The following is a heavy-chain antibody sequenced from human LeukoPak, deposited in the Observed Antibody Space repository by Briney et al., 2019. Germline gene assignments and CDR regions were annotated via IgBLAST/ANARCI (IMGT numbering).Heavy chain of an antibody. CDR2: ISGSGGST. D-gene: IGHD3-10*01. CDR3: AKEDEGIWFGEFTTYYGMDV. CDR1: GFTFSSYA. Sequence: GGSLRLSCAASGFTFSSYAMSWVRQAPGKGLEWVSAISGSGGSTYYADSVKGRFTISRDNSKNTLYLQMNSLRAEDTAVYYCAKEDEGIWFGEFTTYYGMDVWGKGTTVTASS. J-gene: IGHJ6*04. V-gene: IGHV3-23*01.